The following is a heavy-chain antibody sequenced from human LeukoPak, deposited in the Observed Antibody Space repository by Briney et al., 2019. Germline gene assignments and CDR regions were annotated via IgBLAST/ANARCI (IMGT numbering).Heavy chain of an antibody. CDR1: GFTFSSYT. V-gene: IGHV3-23*01. Sequence: GGSLRLSCAASGFTFSSYTMSWVRQAPGKGLEWVSAISGSGGSTYYADSVKGRFTISRDNSKNTLYLQMNSLRAEDTAVYYCAKGSGYSSGYYYVPTPGYFDYWGQGTLVTVSS. CDR2: ISGSGGST. J-gene: IGHJ4*02. D-gene: IGHD3-22*01. CDR3: AKGSGYSSGYYYVPTPGYFDY.